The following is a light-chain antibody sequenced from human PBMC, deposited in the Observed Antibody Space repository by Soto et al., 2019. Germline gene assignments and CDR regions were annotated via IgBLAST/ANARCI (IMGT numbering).Light chain of an antibody. CDR1: SSDVGGYNY. CDR2: EVS. Sequence: QSALTQPASVSGSPGQSITISCTGTSSDVGGYNYVSWYQQYPVKAPKVMIYEVSNRPSGVSNRFSGSKYGNTASLTISGLQSEDEADYYCSSHTSSDTLVFGGGTKVTVL. J-gene: IGLJ3*02. V-gene: IGLV2-14*01. CDR3: SSHTSSDTLV.